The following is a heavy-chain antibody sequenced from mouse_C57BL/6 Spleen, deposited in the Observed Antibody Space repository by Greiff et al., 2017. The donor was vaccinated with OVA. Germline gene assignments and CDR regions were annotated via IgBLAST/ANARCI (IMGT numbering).Heavy chain of an antibody. D-gene: IGHD2-5*01. CDR3: AREDYSNYGGYFDV. CDR2: ISYSGST. Sequence: VQLQQSGPGMVKPSQSLSLTCTVTGYSITSGYDWHWIRHFPGNKLEWMGYISYSGSTNYNPSLKSRISITHDTSKNHFFLKLNSVTTEDTATYYCAREDYSNYGGYFDVWGTGTTVTVSA. J-gene: IGHJ1*03. V-gene: IGHV3-1*01. CDR1: GYSITSGYD.